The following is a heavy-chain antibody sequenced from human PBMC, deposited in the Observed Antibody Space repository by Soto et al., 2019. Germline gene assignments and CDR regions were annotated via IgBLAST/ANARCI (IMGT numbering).Heavy chain of an antibody. CDR3: AREGAGYSSRWPSKFLDY. J-gene: IGHJ4*02. CDR1: GFTFSSYA. Sequence: GGSLRLSCAASGFTFSSYAMHWVRQAPGKGLEWVAVISYDGSNKYYADSVKGRFTISRDNSKNTLYLQMNSLRAEDTAVYYCAREGAGYSSRWPSKFLDYWGQGTLVTVSS. D-gene: IGHD6-13*01. V-gene: IGHV3-30-3*01. CDR2: ISYDGSNK.